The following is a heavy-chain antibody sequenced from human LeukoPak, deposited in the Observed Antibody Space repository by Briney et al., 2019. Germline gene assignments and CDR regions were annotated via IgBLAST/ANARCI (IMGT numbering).Heavy chain of an antibody. CDR3: ARESSGWLQLFDY. J-gene: IGHJ4*02. D-gene: IGHD5-24*01. CDR2: ISSSGSTI. V-gene: IGHV3-48*03. CDR1: GFTFSSYE. Sequence: PGGSLRLSCAASGFTFSSYEMNWVRQAPGKGLEWVSYISSSGSTIYHADSVRGRFTISRDNSKNTVYLQMNSLRAEDTAVYYCARESSGWLQLFDYWGQGTLVTVSS.